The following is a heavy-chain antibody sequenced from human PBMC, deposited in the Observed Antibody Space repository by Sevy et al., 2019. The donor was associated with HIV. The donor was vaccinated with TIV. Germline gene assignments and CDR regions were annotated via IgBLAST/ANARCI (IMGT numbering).Heavy chain of an antibody. D-gene: IGHD3-10*01. CDR1: GFTFRTYA. V-gene: IGHV3-23*01. CDR2: MCGSGGDT. J-gene: IGHJ4*02. CDR3: AKDRVSGTYYTGDFDY. Sequence: GGSLRLSCAASGFTFRTYAMTWVRQAPGKGLEWVSVMCGSGGDTYYADSVKGRFTISRDNSNNTLYLQMNSLRAEDTAVYYCAKDRVSGTYYTGDFDYWGQGTLVTVSS.